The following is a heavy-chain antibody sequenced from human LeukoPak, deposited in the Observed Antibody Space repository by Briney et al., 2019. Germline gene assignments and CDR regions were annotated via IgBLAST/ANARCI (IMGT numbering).Heavy chain of an antibody. CDR2: INPNSGGR. CDR3: LRQETGDYYESSGYPRGVDY. Sequence: RASVKVSCKASGYTFTGYYMHWVRQAPGQGLEWMGWINPNSGGRNYAQKFQGRVTMTRDTSISTAYMELTRLRSDDTGVYYDLRQETGDYYESSGYPRGVDYWGQGTLVTVSS. V-gene: IGHV1-2*02. CDR1: GYTFTGYY. J-gene: IGHJ4*02. D-gene: IGHD3-22*01.